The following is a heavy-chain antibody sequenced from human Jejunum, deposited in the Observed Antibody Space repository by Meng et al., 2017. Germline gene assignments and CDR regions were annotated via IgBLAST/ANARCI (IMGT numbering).Heavy chain of an antibody. D-gene: IGHD3-22*01. CDR2: INPGDSDT. J-gene: IGHJ4*02. CDR1: GYSFNTYW. Sequence: GGPLRSSCQGSGYSFNTYWIGWVRQIPGKGLEWMGIINPGDSDTQYSPSFQGQFTISADKSITPVYLQWSSLKATDTAMYYCGERPRDVAYYDDSGFDWGQGTLVTVSS. CDR3: GERPRDVAYYDDSGFD. V-gene: IGHV5-51*01.